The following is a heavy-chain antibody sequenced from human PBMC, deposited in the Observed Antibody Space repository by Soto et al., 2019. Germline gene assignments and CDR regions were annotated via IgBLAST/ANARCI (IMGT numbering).Heavy chain of an antibody. J-gene: IGHJ5*02. Sequence: ASVKVSCKASGYSFTNNDVTWVRQATGQGLEWMGWMNPGSGDTGYAQKFQGRVTMTRDISIATAYMELSSLRSDDTAIYYCARMTRFATLTCFDHWGQGTLGTVS. V-gene: IGHV1-8*01. CDR3: ARMTRFATLTCFDH. CDR1: GYSFTNND. D-gene: IGHD3-16*01. CDR2: MNPGSGDT.